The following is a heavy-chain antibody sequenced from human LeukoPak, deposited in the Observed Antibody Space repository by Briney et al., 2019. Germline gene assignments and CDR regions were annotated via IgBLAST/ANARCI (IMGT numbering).Heavy chain of an antibody. V-gene: IGHV1-69*04. J-gene: IGHJ6*02. D-gene: IGHD2-2*02. Sequence: ASVKVSCKASGGTFSSYAISWVRQAPGQGLEWMGRIIPILGIANYAQKFQGRVTITADKSTSTAYMELSSLRSEDTAVYYCARSIGGYCSSTSCSTSYYYYGMDVWGQGTTVTVSS. CDR1: GGTFSSYA. CDR2: IIPILGIA. CDR3: ARSIGGYCSSTSCSTSYYYYGMDV.